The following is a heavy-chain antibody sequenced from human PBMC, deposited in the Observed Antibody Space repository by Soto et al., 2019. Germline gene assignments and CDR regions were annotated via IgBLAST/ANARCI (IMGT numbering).Heavy chain of an antibody. J-gene: IGHJ5*02. CDR1: GGTFSSYT. D-gene: IGHD3-10*01. CDR2: IIPILGIA. Sequence: QVQLVQSGAEVKKPGSSVKVSCKASGGTFSSYTISWVRQAPGQGLEWMGRIIPILGIANYAQKFQGRVTITAEKSTSTAYMELSSLRSEDTAVYYCARAAYYYGSGSYRDDTSGPHNWFDPWGQGTLVTVSS. CDR3: ARAAYYYGSGSYRDDTSGPHNWFDP. V-gene: IGHV1-69*02.